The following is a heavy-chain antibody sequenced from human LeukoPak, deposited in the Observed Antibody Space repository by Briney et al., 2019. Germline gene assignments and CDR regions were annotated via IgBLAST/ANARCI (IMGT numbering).Heavy chain of an antibody. CDR3: ARGDCSSTICYSPMDV. D-gene: IGHD2-2*01. CDR1: GGSFSGYY. CDR2: INHSGST. V-gene: IGHV4-34*01. J-gene: IGHJ6*03. Sequence: SETLSLTCAVYGGSFSGYYWIWIRQPPGKGLEWIGEINHSGSTNYNPSLKSRVTISVDTSKNQFSLKLSSVTAADTAVYYCARGDCSSTICYSPMDVWGKGTTVTVSS.